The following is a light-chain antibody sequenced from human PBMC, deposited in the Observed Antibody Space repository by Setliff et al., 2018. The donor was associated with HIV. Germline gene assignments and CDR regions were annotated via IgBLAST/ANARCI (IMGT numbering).Light chain of an antibody. CDR2: EVT. CDR1: TSDVGGYDL. Sequence: QSALTQPASVSGSPGQSITISCTGTTSDVGGYDLVSWYQQHPGKAPKLMIYEVTRRPSGVSNRFSGSKSGNTASLTISGLQAEDEADYYCCSYAGSSTYYVFGTGTKGTV. CDR3: CSYAGSSTYYV. V-gene: IGLV2-23*02. J-gene: IGLJ1*01.